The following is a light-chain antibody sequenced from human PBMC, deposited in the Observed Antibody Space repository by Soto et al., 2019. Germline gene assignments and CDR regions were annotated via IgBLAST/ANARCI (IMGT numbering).Light chain of an antibody. CDR2: DAS. CDR3: QQRGNRPPWT. CDR1: QSVDKY. V-gene: IGKV3-11*01. Sequence: EIVMTQSPATLSLSPGXRATLSRRASQSVDKYLVWYQQKPGQAPRLLIYDASNRATGIPARFSGSGSGTDFTLTIGSLEPEDFAVYYCQQRGNRPPWTFGQGTKVDIK. J-gene: IGKJ1*01.